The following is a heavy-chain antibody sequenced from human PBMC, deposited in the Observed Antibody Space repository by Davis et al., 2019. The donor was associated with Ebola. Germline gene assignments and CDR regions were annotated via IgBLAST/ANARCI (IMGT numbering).Heavy chain of an antibody. J-gene: IGHJ4*02. CDR2: LSAAGAT. CDR1: DYSVADNF. CDR3: AAGHYTNQNG. Sequence: PGGSLRLSCIASDYSVADNFMGWVRYTPGKGLEWVSVLSAAGATYYADSVKGRFTISRDISKDMIFLQMNSLRVEDTALYYCAAGHYTNQNGWGQGTLVTVAS. V-gene: IGHV3-53*01. D-gene: IGHD2-8*01.